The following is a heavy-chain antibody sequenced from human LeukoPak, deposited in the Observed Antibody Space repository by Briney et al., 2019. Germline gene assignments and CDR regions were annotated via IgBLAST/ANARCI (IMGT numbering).Heavy chain of an antibody. CDR1: GFSFDDYG. V-gene: IGHV3-43*02. J-gene: IGHJ4*02. CDR2: ISGDGGST. Sequence: GGSLRLSCAASGFSFDDYGMHWVRQAPGKGLEWVSLISGDGGSTYYTDSVKGRFTISRDNSKNSLYLQINSLRTEDTALYYCAKDSSSWYHYWGQGTLVTVSS. D-gene: IGHD6-13*01. CDR3: AKDSSSWYHY.